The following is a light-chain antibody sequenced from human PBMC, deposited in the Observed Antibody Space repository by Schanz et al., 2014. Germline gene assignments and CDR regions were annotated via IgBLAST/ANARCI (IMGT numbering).Light chain of an antibody. Sequence: QSALTQPASVSGSPGQSITISCTGTSSDVGGYNYVSWYQQHPGKAPKLMIYDVNNRPSGVSNRFSGSKYGNTDSLTISGLQAEDEADYYCCAYAGSNIPVFGGGTKLTVL. CDR2: DVN. CDR1: SSDVGGYNY. CDR3: CAYAGSNIPV. J-gene: IGLJ3*02. V-gene: IGLV2-23*02.